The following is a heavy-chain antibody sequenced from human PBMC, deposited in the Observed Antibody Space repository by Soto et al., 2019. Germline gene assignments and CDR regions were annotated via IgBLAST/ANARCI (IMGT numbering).Heavy chain of an antibody. D-gene: IGHD3-22*01. CDR3: ARNLRGSIGYYSVETPFDY. J-gene: IGHJ4*02. CDR1: GFTFSNYA. CDR2: ISGSSSRT. Sequence: GGSLRLSCAASGFTFSNYAMSWVRQAPGKGLEWVSAISGSSSRTYYADSVKGRFTISRDNSKNTLYLQMNSLRAEDTAVYYCARNLRGSIGYYSVETPFDYWGQGSLVTVSS. V-gene: IGHV3-23*01.